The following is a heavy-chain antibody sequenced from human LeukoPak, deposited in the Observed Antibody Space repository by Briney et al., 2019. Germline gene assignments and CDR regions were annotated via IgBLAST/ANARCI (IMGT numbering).Heavy chain of an antibody. CDR3: ARVGTTSNFYYYYGMDV. V-gene: IGHV3-21*01. Sequence: GGSLRLSCAASGFTFSTYTMNWVRQAPGKGLEWVSSISSSSYYIYYADLVEGRFTISRDNTKSSLYLQMSSLRAEDTAVYYCARVGTTSNFYYYYGMDVWGQGTTVTVSS. CDR1: GFTFSTYT. D-gene: IGHD2/OR15-2a*01. CDR2: ISSSSYYI. J-gene: IGHJ6*02.